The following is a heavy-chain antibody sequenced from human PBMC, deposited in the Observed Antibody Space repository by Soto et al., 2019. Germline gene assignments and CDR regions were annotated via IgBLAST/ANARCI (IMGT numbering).Heavy chain of an antibody. CDR3: HPNNGSNGFEL. CDR1: VFTLVNAC. CDR2: IKSIADGGTT. J-gene: IGHJ3*01. Sequence: RLSWSAAVFTLVNACIAWVRNAPGKGPEWVGRIKSIADGGTTNYAAPVKGRFSISRHDSENTLYLQMNSLRVEDQGIYYCHPNNGSNGFELRGPGTVV. D-gene: IGHD5-18*01. V-gene: IGHV3-15*01.